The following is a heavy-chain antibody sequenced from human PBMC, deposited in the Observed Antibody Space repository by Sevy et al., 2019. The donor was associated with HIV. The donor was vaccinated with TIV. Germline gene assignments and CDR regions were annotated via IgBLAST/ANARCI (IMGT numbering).Heavy chain of an antibody. J-gene: IGHJ5*02. CDR2: ISSSSSTI. D-gene: IGHD1-20*01. V-gene: IGHV3-48*01. CDR3: AREARGGYNWNDYNWFDP. CDR1: GFTFSSYS. Sequence: GGSLRLSCAASGFTFSSYSMNWVRQAPGKGLEWVSYISSSSSTIYYADSVKGRFTISRDNAKNSLYLQMNSLRAEDTAVYYCAREARGGYNWNDYNWFDPWGQGTLVTVSS.